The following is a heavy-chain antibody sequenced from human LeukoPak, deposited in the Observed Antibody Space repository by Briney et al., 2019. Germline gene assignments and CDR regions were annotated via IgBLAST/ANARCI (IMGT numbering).Heavy chain of an antibody. Sequence: TGGSLRLSCAASGFTFSSYEMHWVRQAPGKGLEWVSYISSSGSTIYYADSVKGRFTISRDNAKNSLYLQMNSLRAEDTAVYYCARDPTSSSALDYWGQGTLVTVSS. CDR3: ARDPTSSSALDY. D-gene: IGHD6-6*01. CDR1: GFTFSSYE. V-gene: IGHV3-48*03. J-gene: IGHJ4*02. CDR2: ISSSGSTI.